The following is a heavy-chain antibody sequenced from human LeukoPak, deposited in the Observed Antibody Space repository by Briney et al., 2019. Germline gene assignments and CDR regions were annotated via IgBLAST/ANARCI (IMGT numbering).Heavy chain of an antibody. Sequence: GGSLRLSCAASGFTVSSNYMSWVRQAPGKGLEWVSVIYSGGSTYYADSVKGRFTISRDNSKNTLYLQVNSLRAEDTAVYYCARAPGYSYGLDYWGQGTLVTVSS. D-gene: IGHD5-18*01. V-gene: IGHV3-53*01. J-gene: IGHJ4*02. CDR1: GFTVSSNY. CDR2: IYSGGST. CDR3: ARAPGYSYGLDY.